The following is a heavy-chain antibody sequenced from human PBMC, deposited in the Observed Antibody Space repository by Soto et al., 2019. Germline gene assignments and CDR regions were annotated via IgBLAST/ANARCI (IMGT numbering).Heavy chain of an antibody. CDR3: AIHAWVVLGGLAFDY. V-gene: IGHV1-18*01. D-gene: IGHD3-10*01. CDR1: GYTFTSYG. J-gene: IGHJ4*02. Sequence: QVQLVQSGAEVKKPGASVKVSCKASGYTFTSYGISWVRQAPGQGLAWMGWISAYNGNTNYAQKRQGRDTMTTDTSTSTAYMELRSLRSDDTAVYYCAIHAWVVLGGLAFDYWGQGTLGNVSS. CDR2: ISAYNGNT.